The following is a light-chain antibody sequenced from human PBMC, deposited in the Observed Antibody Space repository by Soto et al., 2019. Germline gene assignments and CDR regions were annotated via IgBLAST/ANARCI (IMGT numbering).Light chain of an antibody. CDR3: QQYNNWPPGIT. V-gene: IGKV3-15*01. Sequence: EIVMTQSPATLSVSPGERATLSCRASQSVSSNLAWYQQKPGQARRLLIYGASTRATGIPARFSGSGSGTEFTLTISIRQSEDFAVYYCQQYNNWPPGITFGQGTKREIK. CDR1: QSVSSN. CDR2: GAS. J-gene: IGKJ2*01.